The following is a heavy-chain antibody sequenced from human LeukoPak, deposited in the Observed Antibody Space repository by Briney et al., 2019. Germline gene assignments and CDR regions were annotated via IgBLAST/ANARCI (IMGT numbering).Heavy chain of an antibody. Sequence: SSQTLSLTCTVSGGSISSGSYYWSWIRQPAGKGLEWIGRICTSGSTNYNPSLKSRVTISVDTSKNQFSLKLSSVTAADTAVYYCARDAPWYSSNWFDPWGQGTLVTVSS. D-gene: IGHD6-19*01. V-gene: IGHV4-61*02. CDR1: GGSISSGSYY. CDR2: ICTSGST. CDR3: ARDAPWYSSNWFDP. J-gene: IGHJ5*02.